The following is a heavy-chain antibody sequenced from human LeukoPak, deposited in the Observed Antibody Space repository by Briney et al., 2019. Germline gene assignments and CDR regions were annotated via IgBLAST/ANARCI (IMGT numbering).Heavy chain of an antibody. CDR3: ARDPYSGNYGAYYYYYMDV. Sequence: GGSLRLSCAASGFSFSDYSMNWVRQAPGKGLEWVSSISSSSTDIYYADSVKGRFTISRDNAKNSLYLQMNSLRPEDTAVYYCARDPYSGNYGAYYYYYMDVWGKGTTVTISS. CDR2: ISSSSTDI. CDR1: GFSFSDYS. V-gene: IGHV3-21*01. J-gene: IGHJ6*03. D-gene: IGHD1-26*01.